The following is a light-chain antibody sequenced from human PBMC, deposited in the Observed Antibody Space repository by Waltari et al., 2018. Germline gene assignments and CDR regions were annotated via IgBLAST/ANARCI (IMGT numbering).Light chain of an antibody. J-gene: IGKJ5*01. V-gene: IGKV2-28*01. CDR2: LGS. CDR3: MEALQTPLA. CDR1: QSLLHSTGSNY. Sequence: IVMTQSPLSLPVTPGEPASISCRSSQSLLHSTGSNYLDWYVQKPGQSPQLLIYLGSNRASWVPDRVRGSGSGTDFTLKISRVEAEDVGVYYCMEALQTPLAFGQGTRLEIK.